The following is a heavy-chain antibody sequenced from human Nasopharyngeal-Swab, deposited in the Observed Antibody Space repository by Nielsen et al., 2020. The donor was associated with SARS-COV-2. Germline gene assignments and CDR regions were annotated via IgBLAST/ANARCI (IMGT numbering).Heavy chain of an antibody. J-gene: IGHJ4*02. CDR2: ISGSGGST. CDR3: AKVKRPIVVVPAATDY. Sequence: GGSLRLSCAASGFTFSSYAMSWVRQAPGKGLEWVSAISGSGGSTYYADSVKGRFTISRDNSKNTLYLQMNSLGAEDTAVYYCAKVKRPIVVVPAATDYWGQGTLVTVSS. D-gene: IGHD2-2*01. CDR1: GFTFSSYA. V-gene: IGHV3-23*01.